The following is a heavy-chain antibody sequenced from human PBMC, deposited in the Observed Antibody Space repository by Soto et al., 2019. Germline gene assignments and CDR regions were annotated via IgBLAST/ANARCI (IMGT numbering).Heavy chain of an antibody. CDR3: AIQNNGSSPPLNH. CDR1: GFTFNTYA. V-gene: IGHV3-23*01. D-gene: IGHD2-8*01. J-gene: IGHJ4*02. CDR2: TRGSGGAT. Sequence: GGSLRLSCAASGFTFNTYAVTWVRQAPGKGLEWVSITRGSGGATDYADSVKGRFAISRDNSKNTLYLQMNSLRAEDTAVYFWAIQNNGSSPPLNHGGQEILVTVSS.